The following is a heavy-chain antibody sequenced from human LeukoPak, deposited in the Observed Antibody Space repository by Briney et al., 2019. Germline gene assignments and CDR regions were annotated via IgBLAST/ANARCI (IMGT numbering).Heavy chain of an antibody. V-gene: IGHV4-4*02. CDR1: GGSISSSNW. Sequence: SETLSLTCAVSGGSISSSNWWSWVRQPPGKGLEWIGEIYHSGSTNYNPSLKSRVTISVDKSKNQFSLELSSVTAADTAVYYCARMRVTDDIEGYYYYYMDVWGKGTTVTVSS. D-gene: IGHD5-18*01. CDR3: ARMRVTDDIEGYYYYYMDV. J-gene: IGHJ6*03. CDR2: IYHSGST.